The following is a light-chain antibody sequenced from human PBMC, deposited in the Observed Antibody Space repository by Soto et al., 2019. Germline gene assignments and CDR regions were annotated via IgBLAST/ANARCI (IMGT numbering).Light chain of an antibody. CDR1: QSVSSN. CDR2: GAS. Sequence: EIVMTQSPATLSVSPGERATLSCRASQSVSSNLAWYQQKPGQAPRLLIYGASTRAIGIPARFSGSGSGTEVTLTISSLQSEDLAVYYCQQYNNWPPDTFGQGTKLEIK. CDR3: QQYNNWPPDT. J-gene: IGKJ2*01. V-gene: IGKV3-15*01.